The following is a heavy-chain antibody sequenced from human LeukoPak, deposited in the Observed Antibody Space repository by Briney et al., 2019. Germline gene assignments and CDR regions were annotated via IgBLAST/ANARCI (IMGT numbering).Heavy chain of an antibody. CDR1: GFTFSSYW. J-gene: IGHJ3*02. CDR3: ARDNSIWDGAFDI. D-gene: IGHD6-13*01. V-gene: IGHV3-7*01. CDR2: IKQDGSEK. Sequence: GGSLRLSCAASGFTFSSYWMSWVRQAPGKGLEWVANIKQDGSEKYYVDSVKGRFTISRDNAKNSLSLQMNSLRAEDTAIYYCARDNSIWDGAFDIWGRGTMVTVSS.